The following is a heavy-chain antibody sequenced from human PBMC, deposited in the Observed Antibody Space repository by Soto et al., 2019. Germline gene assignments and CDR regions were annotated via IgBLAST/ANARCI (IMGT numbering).Heavy chain of an antibody. J-gene: IGHJ5*02. D-gene: IGHD3-10*01. Sequence: QVQLVESGRGVVQPGRSLRLSCAASGFTFSSYGMHWVRQAPGKGLEWVAVISYDGSNKYYADSVKGRFTISRDNSKNTLYLQMNSLRAEDTAVYYCAKDQLLWFGELDGYNWFDPWGQGTLVTVSS. CDR3: AKDQLLWFGELDGYNWFDP. V-gene: IGHV3-30*18. CDR2: ISYDGSNK. CDR1: GFTFSSYG.